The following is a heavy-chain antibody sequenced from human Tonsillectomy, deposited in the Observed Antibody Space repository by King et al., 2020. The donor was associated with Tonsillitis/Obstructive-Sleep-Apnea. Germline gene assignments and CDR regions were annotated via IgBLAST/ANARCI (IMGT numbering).Heavy chain of an antibody. CDR3: AKDLLDIVIGPESIRAQADY. J-gene: IGHJ4*02. V-gene: IGHV3-23*04. D-gene: IGHD2-2*03. CDR1: GFTFSSYA. Sequence: VQLVESGGGLVQPGGSLRLSCAASGFTFSSYAMSWVRQAPGKGLEWVSAISGSGGSTYYADSVKGRFTISRDNSKNTLYLQMNSLRADATAVYYCAKDLLDIVIGPESIRAQADYRGQGTLVTVS. CDR2: ISGSGGST.